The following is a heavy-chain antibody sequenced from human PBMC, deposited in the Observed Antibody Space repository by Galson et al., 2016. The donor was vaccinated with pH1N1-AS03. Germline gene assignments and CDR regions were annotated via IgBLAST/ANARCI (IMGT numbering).Heavy chain of an antibody. D-gene: IGHD3-16*01. CDR3: ARGARRAYFPYFDY. CDR2: ISYDGSYT. CDR1: RFTFNDYN. Sequence: SLRLSCAASRFTFNDYNVHWVRQAPGKGLYWVAVISYDGSYTYYADSVKGRFTISRDNSMNTLYLQMNSLRAEDSALYYCARGARRAYFPYFDYWGQGTLVTVSS. V-gene: IGHV3-30-3*01. J-gene: IGHJ4*02.